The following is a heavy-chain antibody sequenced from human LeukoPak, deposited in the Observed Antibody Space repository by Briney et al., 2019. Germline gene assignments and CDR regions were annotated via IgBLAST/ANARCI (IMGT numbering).Heavy chain of an antibody. Sequence: ASVKVSCKASGYTFTSFGIGWVRQAPGQGLEWMGWSSAYNGNTNYAQKFQGRVTMTTDTSTSTAYMEVRSLRSDDTAVYYCARAGLTDIVVVPAAIPGDYWGQGTLVTVSS. CDR3: ARAGLTDIVVVPAAIPGDY. D-gene: IGHD2-2*02. CDR2: SSAYNGNT. CDR1: GYTFTSFG. V-gene: IGHV1-18*01. J-gene: IGHJ4*02.